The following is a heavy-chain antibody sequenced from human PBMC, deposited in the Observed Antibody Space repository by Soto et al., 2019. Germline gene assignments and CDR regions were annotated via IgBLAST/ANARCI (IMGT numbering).Heavy chain of an antibody. CDR3: ARAMVVKGIDY. Sequence: PGGSLRLSCTASGFMFSSYTMNWVRQAPGKGLEWVSSISSSSSYIYYADSVKGRFTISRDNAKNSLYLQMNSLRAEDTAVYYCARAMVVKGIDYWGQGTLVTVSS. V-gene: IGHV3-21*01. CDR2: ISSSSSYI. J-gene: IGHJ4*02. CDR1: GFMFSSYT. D-gene: IGHD2-15*01.